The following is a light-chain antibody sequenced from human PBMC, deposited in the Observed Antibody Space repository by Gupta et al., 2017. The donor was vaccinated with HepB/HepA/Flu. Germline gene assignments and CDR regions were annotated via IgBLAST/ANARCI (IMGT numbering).Light chain of an antibody. J-gene: IGKJ2*03. CDR2: LSS. V-gene: IGKV2-28*01. CDR1: ESRLKSNGFNY. CDR3: RQGIKLPSS. Sequence: EIVLIHPPVSLPVTPGEPASISCRSSESRLKSNGFNYLNWYLHRPGQTLKMVIILSSSRTAGVPERLSASGSGTNFTLTLRRGEAEDLGICNGRQGIKLPSSFDKGT.